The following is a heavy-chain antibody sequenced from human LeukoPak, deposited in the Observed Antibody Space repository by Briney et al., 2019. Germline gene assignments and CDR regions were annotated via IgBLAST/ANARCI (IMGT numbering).Heavy chain of an antibody. Sequence: GASVKVSCKASGYTFTGYYMHWVRQAPGQGLEWRGWINPNSGGTNYAQKFQGWVTMTRDTSISTAYMELSSLRSEDTAVYYCARLGVVVPAPDNWFDPWGQGTLVTVSS. CDR3: ARLGVVVPAPDNWFDP. J-gene: IGHJ5*02. D-gene: IGHD2-2*01. CDR1: GYTFTGYY. CDR2: INPNSGGT. V-gene: IGHV1-2*04.